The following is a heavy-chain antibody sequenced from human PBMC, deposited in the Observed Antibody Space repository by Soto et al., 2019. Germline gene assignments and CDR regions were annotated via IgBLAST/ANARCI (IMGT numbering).Heavy chain of an antibody. CDR2: IFDSGNA. V-gene: IGHV4-59*08. J-gene: IGHJ4*02. CDR1: GGSINSYC. D-gene: IGHD4-4*01. Sequence: SETLSLTCTVSGGSINSYCWSWIRQPPGKGLEWVAYIFDSGNANYNPSLRSRVTISVDTSKNQFSLNLTSVTAADTAVYYCARHRRTTVAKFYFDNWGQGALVTVSS. CDR3: ARHRRTTVAKFYFDN.